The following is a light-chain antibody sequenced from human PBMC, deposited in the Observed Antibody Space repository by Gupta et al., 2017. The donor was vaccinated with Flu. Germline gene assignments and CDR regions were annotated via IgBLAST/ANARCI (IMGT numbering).Light chain of an antibody. Sequence: ERATLSCRASQSVASNYLAWYQQKPGQAPRLLIWGISSRATGIPDRFSGSGYGTDFTLSISRLEPEDFAVYYCQQYDTSPRTFGQGTKVEIK. V-gene: IGKV3-20*01. CDR2: GIS. CDR1: QSVASNY. J-gene: IGKJ1*01. CDR3: QQYDTSPRT.